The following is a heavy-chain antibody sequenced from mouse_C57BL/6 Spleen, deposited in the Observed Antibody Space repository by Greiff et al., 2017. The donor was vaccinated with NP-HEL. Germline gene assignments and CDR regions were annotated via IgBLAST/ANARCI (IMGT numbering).Heavy chain of an antibody. CDR2: ISDGGSYT. CDR1: GFTFSSYA. CDR3: AGYGSSYVRYFDV. J-gene: IGHJ1*03. Sequence: EVQLVESGGGLVKPGGSLKLSCAASGFTFSSYAMSWVRQTPEKRLEWVATISDGGSYTYYPDNVKGRFTISRDIAKNNLYLQMSHLKSEDTAMYYCAGYGSSYVRYFDVWGTGTTVTVSS. V-gene: IGHV5-4*01. D-gene: IGHD1-1*01.